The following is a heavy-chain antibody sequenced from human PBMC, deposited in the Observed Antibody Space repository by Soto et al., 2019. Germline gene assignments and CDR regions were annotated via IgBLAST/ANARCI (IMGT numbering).Heavy chain of an antibody. CDR2: ISWNGGNI. V-gene: IGHV3-9*01. CDR3: AKGPYSNYDYHYMDV. Sequence: EVQLVESGGGLVQLGRSLRLSCAASGFTLDNYAMHWVRQAPGKGLEWVSGISWNGGNIGYADSVRGRFTISRDNAKNSLYLQMNSLRAEDTALYYCAKGPYSNYDYHYMDVWGKGTTVTVSS. D-gene: IGHD4-4*01. CDR1: GFTLDNYA. J-gene: IGHJ6*03.